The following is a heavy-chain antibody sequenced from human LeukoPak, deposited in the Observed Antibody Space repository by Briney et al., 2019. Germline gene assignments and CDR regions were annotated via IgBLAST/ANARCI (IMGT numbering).Heavy chain of an antibody. V-gene: IGHV4-34*01. CDR3: AIPSGYSYGPCFQH. Sequence: KPSETLSLTCAVYGGSFSGYYWSWIRQPPGKGLEWIGEINHSGSTNYNPSLKSRVTISVDTSKNQFSLKLSSVTAADTAVYYCAIPSGYSYGPCFQHWGQGTLVTVSS. CDR1: GGSFSGYY. J-gene: IGHJ1*01. D-gene: IGHD5-18*01. CDR2: INHSGST.